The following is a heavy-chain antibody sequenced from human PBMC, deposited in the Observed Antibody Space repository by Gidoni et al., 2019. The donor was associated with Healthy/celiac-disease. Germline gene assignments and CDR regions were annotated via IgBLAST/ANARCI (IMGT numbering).Heavy chain of an antibody. V-gene: IGHV1-69*01. CDR2: IIPIFGTA. CDR3: ARGGYCSSTSCYYYYGMDV. D-gene: IGHD2-2*01. J-gene: IGHJ6*02. CDR1: GGPFSSYA. Sequence: QVQLVQSGAEVKKPGSSVKVSCKASGGPFSSYAISWGRQAPGQGLEWMGGIIPIFGTANYAQKCQGRVTITADESTSTADMELSSLRSEDTAVYYCARGGYCSSTSCYYYYGMDVWGQGTTVTVSS.